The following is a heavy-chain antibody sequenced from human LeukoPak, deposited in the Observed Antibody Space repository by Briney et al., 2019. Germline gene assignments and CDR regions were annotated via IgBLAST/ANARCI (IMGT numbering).Heavy chain of an antibody. J-gene: IGHJ6*03. CDR1: GFTFSSYW. D-gene: IGHD6-6*01. V-gene: IGHV3-48*04. Sequence: GGSLRLSCAASGFTFSSYWMSWVRQAPGKGLEWVSYISYSSSTIYYADSVKGRFSISRDNANNSLFLQMNSLRAEDTAVYYCARRAPTGSSSNYYYYYVDVWGKGTTVTVSS. CDR3: ARRAPTGSSSNYYYYYVDV. CDR2: ISYSSSTI.